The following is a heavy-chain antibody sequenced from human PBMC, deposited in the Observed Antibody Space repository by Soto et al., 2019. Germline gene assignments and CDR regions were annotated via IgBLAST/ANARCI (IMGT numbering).Heavy chain of an antibody. CDR3: ARLSTSGYYDILTGYYTPDWFDP. D-gene: IGHD3-9*01. CDR1: GFTFSSYG. J-gene: IGHJ5*02. CDR2: ISSSSSYI. V-gene: IGHV3-21*01. Sequence: GGSLRLSCAASGFTFSSYGMNWVRQAPGKGLEWVSSISSSSSYIYYADSVKGRFTISRDNAKNSLYLQMNSLRAEDTAVYYCARLSTSGYYDILTGYYTPDWFDPWGQGTLVTVSS.